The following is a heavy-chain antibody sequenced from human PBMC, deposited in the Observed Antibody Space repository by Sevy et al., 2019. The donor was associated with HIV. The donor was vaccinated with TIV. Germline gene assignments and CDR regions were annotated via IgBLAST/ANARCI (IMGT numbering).Heavy chain of an antibody. CDR3: TTASWSQEDYYNY. CDR1: GFTFSNAW. J-gene: IGHJ4*02. CDR2: IKGKIYDGTI. Sequence: GGSLRLSCAASGFTFSNAWMSWVRQAPGKGLEWVGRIKGKIYDGTIDYAAPVKGRFSISRDDPKNTLYLQMNSLKTEDTAVYYCTTASWSQEDYYNYWGQRTLVTVSS. D-gene: IGHD6-13*01. V-gene: IGHV3-15*01.